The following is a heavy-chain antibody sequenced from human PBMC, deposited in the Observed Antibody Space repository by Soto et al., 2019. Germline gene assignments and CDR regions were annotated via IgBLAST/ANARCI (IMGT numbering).Heavy chain of an antibody. CDR2: ISYDGNTQ. CDR3: AKGSRPSRISTPDFDY. V-gene: IGHV3-30-3*01. CDR1: GFTLSSYS. Sequence: QVQLVESGGGVVQPGTSLRLSCAASGFTLSSYSIHWVRQAPGKGLDWVAVISYDGNTQFYGDSVKGRFIVSRDNSRNTLYLQLNNLQAEDTAVYYCAKGSRPSRISTPDFDYWGQGTLVTVSS. J-gene: IGHJ4*02.